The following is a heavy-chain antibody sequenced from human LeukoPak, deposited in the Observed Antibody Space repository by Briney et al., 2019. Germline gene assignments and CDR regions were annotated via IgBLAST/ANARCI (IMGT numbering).Heavy chain of an antibody. CDR3: ARMVGWGARRYYYYYMGV. CDR2: IYYSGTT. Sequence: SETLSLTCTVSGGSISSYYWNWIRQPPGKGLEWIGYIYYSGTTNYNPSLKSRVSMSVDTSKNQFSLKLSSVTAADTAVYYCARMVGWGARRYYYYYMGVWGKGTTVTISS. D-gene: IGHD1-26*01. J-gene: IGHJ6*03. V-gene: IGHV4-59*01. CDR1: GGSISSYY.